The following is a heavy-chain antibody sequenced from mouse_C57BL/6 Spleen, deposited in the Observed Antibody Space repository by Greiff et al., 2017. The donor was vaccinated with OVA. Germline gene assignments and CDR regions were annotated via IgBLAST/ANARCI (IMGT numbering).Heavy chain of an antibody. V-gene: IGHV5-6*01. J-gene: IGHJ2*01. CDR1: GFTFSSYG. CDR2: ISSGGSYT. CDR3: ARLCIDYFGY. Sequence: EVMLVESGGDLVKPGGSLKLSCAASGFTFSSYGMSWVRQTPDKRLEWVATISSGGSYTYYPDSVKGRFTISRDNAKNTLDLQMSSLKAEDTALCYCARLCIDYFGYWGQGATLTVSS.